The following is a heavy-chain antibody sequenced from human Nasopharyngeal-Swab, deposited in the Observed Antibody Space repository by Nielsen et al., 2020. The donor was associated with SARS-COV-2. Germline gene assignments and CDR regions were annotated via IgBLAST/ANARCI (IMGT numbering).Heavy chain of an antibody. V-gene: IGHV3-74*01. CDR3: ARDLRFFTPSNYYYYGMDV. D-gene: IGHD3-3*01. CDR2: INSDGSST. Sequence: GESLKISCAASGFTFNSYWMHWVRQTPGNGLVWVSRINSDGSSTSYADSMKGRFTIYRDNAKNTLYLQMNSLRAEDTAVYYCARDLRFFTPSNYYYYGMDVWGQGTTVTVSS. J-gene: IGHJ6*02. CDR1: GFTFNSYW.